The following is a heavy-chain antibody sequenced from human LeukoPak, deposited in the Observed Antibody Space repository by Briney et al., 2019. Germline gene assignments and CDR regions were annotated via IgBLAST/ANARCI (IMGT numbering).Heavy chain of an antibody. D-gene: IGHD3-10*01. J-gene: IGHJ4*02. V-gene: IGHV4-59*01. CDR2: IYYSGST. CDR1: GGSISSYY. CDR3: ARDAEDGSYFDY. Sequence: SETLSLTCTVSGGSISSYYWSWIRQPPGKGLEWIGYIYYSGSTNYNPSLKSRVTISVDTSKNQFSLKLSSVTAADTAVYYCARDAEDGSYFDYWGQGTLVTVSS.